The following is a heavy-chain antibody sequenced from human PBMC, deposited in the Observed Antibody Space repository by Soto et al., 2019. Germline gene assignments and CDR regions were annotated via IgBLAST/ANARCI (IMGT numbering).Heavy chain of an antibody. D-gene: IGHD3-10*01. V-gene: IGHV4-31*03. CDR1: GGSINSGAYY. Sequence: SETLSLTCTVSGGSINSGAYYWTWIRQHPGKGLEYIGYIFYSGSTYYNPSPRSRVSISMDTSENHLSLKLSSVTAADTAVYYCAGEGDRKGWWFDPWGPGTLVTVSS. J-gene: IGHJ5*02. CDR3: AGEGDRKGWWFDP. CDR2: IFYSGST.